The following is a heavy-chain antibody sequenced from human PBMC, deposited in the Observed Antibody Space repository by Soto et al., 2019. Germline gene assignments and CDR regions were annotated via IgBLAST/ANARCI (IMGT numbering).Heavy chain of an antibody. V-gene: IGHV2-5*02. Sequence: QITLRESGPTLVKPTQTLTLTCSLSGVSITTQGVGVGWVRQPPGKALEWLAFTYWDDDNRYNPSLKPRLTTTKDTSKNQGVLKITYMAPANTATYYCAQRLTLGSTWNYGAFDLGGQGTLVT. CDR3: AQRLTLGSTWNYGAFDL. CDR1: GVSITTQGVG. CDR2: TYWDDDN. J-gene: IGHJ3*01. D-gene: IGHD1-7*01.